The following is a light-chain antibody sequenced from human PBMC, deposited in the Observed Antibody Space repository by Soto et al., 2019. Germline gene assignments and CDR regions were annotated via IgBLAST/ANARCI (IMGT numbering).Light chain of an antibody. CDR1: QSISSW. CDR3: QQPFDSPIT. J-gene: IGKJ5*01. Sequence: DIQMTQSPSTVSASVGDRFTITFLASQSISSWLAWYQQKPGKAPKLLIYKASSLESGVPSRFSATVSGTEFSLTITSLQPEDFATYYCQQPFDSPITFGQGTRLEIK. V-gene: IGKV1-5*03. CDR2: KAS.